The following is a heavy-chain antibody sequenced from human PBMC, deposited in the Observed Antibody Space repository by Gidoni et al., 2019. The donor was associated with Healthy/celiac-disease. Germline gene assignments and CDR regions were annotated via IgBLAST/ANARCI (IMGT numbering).Heavy chain of an antibody. CDR3: ATSSSDY. V-gene: IGHV1-8*01. Sequence: QVQLVPSGAAVKKPGASVTVSFKASGYTFNSYDIYWVRQATGQGLEWMGWMNPNSGNTGYAQKFQGRVTMTRNTSISTAYMELSSLRSEDTAVYYCATSSSDYWGQGTLVTVSS. J-gene: IGHJ4*02. CDR1: GYTFNSYD. CDR2: MNPNSGNT.